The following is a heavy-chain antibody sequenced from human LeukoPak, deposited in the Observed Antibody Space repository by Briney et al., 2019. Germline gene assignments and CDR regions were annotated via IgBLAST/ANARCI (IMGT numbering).Heavy chain of an antibody. CDR1: GYTFTGNH. Sequence: ASVKVSCKASGYTFTGNHVHWVRQAPGQGLEWMGWIDPNSGGTKYAQKFQDRVTMTSDTSISTAYVELSSLRSEDTAVYYCATSPPPAAISVYWGQGTLVTVSS. D-gene: IGHD2-2*02. CDR3: ATSPPPAAISVY. J-gene: IGHJ4*02. CDR2: IDPNSGGT. V-gene: IGHV1-2*02.